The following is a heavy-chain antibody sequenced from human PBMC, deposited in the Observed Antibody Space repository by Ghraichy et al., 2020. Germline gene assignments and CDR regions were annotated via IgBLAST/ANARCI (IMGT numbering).Heavy chain of an antibody. V-gene: IGHV3-23*01. J-gene: IGHJ4*02. CDR1: GFTFSSYA. Sequence: GGSLRLSCAASGFTFSSYAMSWVRQAPGKGLEWVSAISGSGGSTYYADSVKGRFTISRDNSKNTLYLQMNSLRAEDTAVYYCAKDLGVSRRHYLWGIKVDYWGQGTLVTVSS. CDR3: AKDLGVSRRHYLWGIKVDY. CDR2: ISGSGGST. D-gene: IGHD2/OR15-2a*01.